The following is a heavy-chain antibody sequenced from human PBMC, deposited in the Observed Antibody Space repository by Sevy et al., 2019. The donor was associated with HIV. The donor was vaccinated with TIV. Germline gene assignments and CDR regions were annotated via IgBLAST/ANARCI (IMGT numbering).Heavy chain of an antibody. CDR1: GYTLTKLD. D-gene: IGHD3-22*01. J-gene: IGHJ4*02. V-gene: IGHV1-24*01. CDR2: FDPEDGDT. Sequence: ASVKVSCKVSGYTLTKLDMHWVRQAPGKGLEWMGGFDPEDGDTFYAQKFQGRVTMTEDTSTDTAYMELSSLRSEDTAVYYCTTMEYCHNIIGSSSGDYWGQGTLVTVSS. CDR3: TTMEYCHNIIGSSSGDY.